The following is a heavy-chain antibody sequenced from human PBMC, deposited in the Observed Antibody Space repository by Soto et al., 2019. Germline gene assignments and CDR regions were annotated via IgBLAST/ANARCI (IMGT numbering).Heavy chain of an antibody. CDR1: GFSLSTRGVG. D-gene: IGHD3-10*01. J-gene: IGHJ4*02. CDR3: AHLGIRTWFTY. Sequence: QITLKESGPTLVKPTQTLTLTCTLAGFSLSTRGVGVGWIRQPPGKALEWLALISSADDKRYSPSLRSRPTYTXXTPKHQVVLTLTNMGPVDTATYYCAHLGIRTWFTYWGQGTLVTVSS. V-gene: IGHV2-5*02. CDR2: ISSADDK.